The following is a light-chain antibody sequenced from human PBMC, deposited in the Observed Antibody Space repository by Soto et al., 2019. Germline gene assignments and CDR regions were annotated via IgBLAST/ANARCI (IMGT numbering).Light chain of an antibody. CDR1: SSDVGTYDY. J-gene: IGLJ7*01. Sequence: QSALTQPPSASGSPGQSVIISCTGTSSDVGTYDYVSWYQQHPGKAPKLLIYEVSKRPSGVPDRFSGSKSGNTASLAVSGLQAEDEADYYCSSYAARNIVFGGGTQLTVL. CDR3: SSYAARNIV. CDR2: EVS. V-gene: IGLV2-8*01.